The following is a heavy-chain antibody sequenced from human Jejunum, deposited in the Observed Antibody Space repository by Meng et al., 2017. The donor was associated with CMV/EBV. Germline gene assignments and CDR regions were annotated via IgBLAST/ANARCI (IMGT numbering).Heavy chain of an antibody. V-gene: IGHV1-69*05. Sequence: GDTFRNYGITWVRQAPRQGREWMGGITPIFGTAKYAQKFQGRVTVTTDESTDTAYMELSSLRSEDTAVYFCARSHSLGDNRPFDYWGQGTLVTVSS. CDR3: ARSHSLGDNRPFDY. D-gene: IGHD3-16*01. CDR2: ITPIFGTA. CDR1: GDTFRNYG. J-gene: IGHJ4*02.